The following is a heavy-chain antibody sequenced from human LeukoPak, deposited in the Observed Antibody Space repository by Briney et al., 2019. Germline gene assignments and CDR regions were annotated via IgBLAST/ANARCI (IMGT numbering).Heavy chain of an antibody. V-gene: IGHV3-20*04. D-gene: IGHD3-22*01. CDR2: INWNGDTT. CDR1: GFTLSSYA. Sequence: GGSLRLSCAASGFTLSSYAMSWVRQVPGKGLEWVCGINWNGDTTGYADSVKGRFIISRDNARNSLFLQMDNLRAEDMALYYCAKIYDSSGYFYLVFDSWGQGTLVTVSS. CDR3: AKIYDSSGYFYLVFDS. J-gene: IGHJ4*02.